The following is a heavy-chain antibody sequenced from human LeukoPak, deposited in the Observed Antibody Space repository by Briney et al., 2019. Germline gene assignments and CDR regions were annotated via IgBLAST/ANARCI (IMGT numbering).Heavy chain of an antibody. V-gene: IGHV3-30*18. CDR2: ISYDGSNK. D-gene: IGHD5-12*01. J-gene: IGHJ4*02. CDR3: AKDGSGYFLDY. CDR1: GFTFSSYG. Sequence: PGGSLRLSCAASGFTFSSYGMPWVRQAPGKGLEWVAVISYDGSNKYYADSVKGRFTISRDNSKNTLYLQMNSLRAEDTAVYYCAKDGSGYFLDYWGQGTLVTVSS.